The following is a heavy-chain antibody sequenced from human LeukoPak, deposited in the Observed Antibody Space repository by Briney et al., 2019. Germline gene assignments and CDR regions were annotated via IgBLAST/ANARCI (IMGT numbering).Heavy chain of an antibody. Sequence: PSDTLSLTCMASADSISSSIHSWGWIRQSPGKELEWIGRIHYSGTTYYNPSLKSRVTTSVDTSKNQFSLRLNSVTAADTAVYYCARNPYSSGWYCYFDYWGQGTLVTVSS. CDR1: ADSISSSIHS. D-gene: IGHD6-19*01. J-gene: IGHJ4*02. CDR3: ARNPYSSGWYCYFDY. CDR2: IHYSGTT. V-gene: IGHV4-39*01.